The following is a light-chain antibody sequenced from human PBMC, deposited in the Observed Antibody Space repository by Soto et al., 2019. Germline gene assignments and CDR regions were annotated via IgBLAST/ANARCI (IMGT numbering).Light chain of an antibody. Sequence: EIVLTQSPRAVSFSPGERATLSCRASQSVSSNYLAWYQQKPGQAPRLLIYGASSRATGIPDRFSGSGSGTDFTLTIRRPEPEDFAVYYCQQYGSSYPWTFGQGTKVDIK. CDR3: QQYGSSYPWT. J-gene: IGKJ1*01. V-gene: IGKV3-20*01. CDR1: QSVSSNY. CDR2: GAS.